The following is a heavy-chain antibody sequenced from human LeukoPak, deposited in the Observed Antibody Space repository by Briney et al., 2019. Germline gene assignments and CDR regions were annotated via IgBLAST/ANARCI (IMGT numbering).Heavy chain of an antibody. CDR2: IRSKAYGETT. V-gene: IGHV3-49*04. CDR1: GFTFSSYA. J-gene: IGHJ3*02. Sequence: GGSLRLSCAASGFTFSSYAMSWVRQPPGKGLEWVGFIRSKAYGETTEYATSVKGRFTILRDDSKNIAYLQMDSLKTEDTAVYYCTRAPGGMIVVVSDAFDIWGQGTMVTVSS. CDR3: TRAPGGMIVVVSDAFDI. D-gene: IGHD3-22*01.